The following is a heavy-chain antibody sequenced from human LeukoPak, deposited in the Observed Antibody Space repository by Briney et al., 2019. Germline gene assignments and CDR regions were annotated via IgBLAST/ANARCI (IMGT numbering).Heavy chain of an antibody. D-gene: IGHD4-11*01. CDR3: ARVYSNYVSLGY. CDR2: INTDGSST. V-gene: IGHV3-74*01. CDR1: GFTFSSYW. Sequence: PGGSLRLSCAAPGFTFSSYWMQWVRQAPGKGLVWVSRINTDGSSTSYADSVKGRFTISRDNAKNTLYLQMNSLRAEDTAVYYCARVYSNYVSLGYWGQGTLVTVSS. J-gene: IGHJ4*02.